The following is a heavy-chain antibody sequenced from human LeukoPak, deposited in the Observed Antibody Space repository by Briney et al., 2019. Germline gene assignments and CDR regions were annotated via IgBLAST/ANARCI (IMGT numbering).Heavy chain of an antibody. V-gene: IGHV1-18*01. Sequence: ASVKVSCKASGYTFTSYGISWVPQAPGQGLEWMGWISAYNGNTNYAQKLQGRVTMTTDTSTSTAYMELRSLRSDDTAVYYCARDPLYCSSTSCYSGPLWFDPWGQGTLVTISS. CDR2: ISAYNGNT. CDR1: GYTFTSYG. CDR3: ARDPLYCSSTSCYSGPLWFDP. J-gene: IGHJ5*02. D-gene: IGHD2-2*01.